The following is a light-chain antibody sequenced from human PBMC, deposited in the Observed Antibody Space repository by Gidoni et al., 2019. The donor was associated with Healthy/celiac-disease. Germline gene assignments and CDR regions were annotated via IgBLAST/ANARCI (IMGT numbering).Light chain of an antibody. J-gene: IGKJ1*01. CDR3: QQYNNWPRT. CDR1: QSVHST. Sequence: ELVMTQSPATLSVSPGERATLSCRASQSVHSTLAWYQQNSGQAPRLPIYGASTRATGIPARFSGRGSGKEFTLTISSLQSEDFAVYYCQQYNNWPRTFGQGTKVEIK. V-gene: IGKV3-15*01. CDR2: GAS.